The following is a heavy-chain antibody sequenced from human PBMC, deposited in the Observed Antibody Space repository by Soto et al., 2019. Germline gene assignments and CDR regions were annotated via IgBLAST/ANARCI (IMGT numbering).Heavy chain of an antibody. J-gene: IGHJ4*02. V-gene: IGHV4-59*01. CDR1: GDSISSNY. CDR3: ARMYSSSPTPFFDH. Sequence: SETLSLTCTVSGDSISSNYWTWLRQPPGEGLEWIGYVFYTGITNYNPSLKSRATISVDTSMNHFSLKLNSVTAADSAMYYCARMYSSSPTPFFDHWGQGTLVTVSS. CDR2: VFYTGIT. D-gene: IGHD6-6*01.